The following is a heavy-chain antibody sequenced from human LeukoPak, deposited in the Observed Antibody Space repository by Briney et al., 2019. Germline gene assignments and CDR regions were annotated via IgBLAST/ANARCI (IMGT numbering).Heavy chain of an antibody. J-gene: IGHJ5*02. CDR1: GGSVSSGSYY. V-gene: IGHV4-61*01. CDR3: ARLTARSWFDP. D-gene: IGHD1-14*01. Sequence: SETLSLTCTVSGGSVSSGSYYWSWIRQPPGKGLEWIGYIYYSGSTNYNPSLKSRVTISVDTSKNQFSLKLSSVSATDTAVYYCARLTARSWFDPWGQGTLVTVSS. CDR2: IYYSGST.